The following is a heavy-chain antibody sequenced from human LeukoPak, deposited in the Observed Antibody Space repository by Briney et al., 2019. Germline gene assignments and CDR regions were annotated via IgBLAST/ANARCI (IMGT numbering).Heavy chain of an antibody. J-gene: IGHJ4*02. CDR2: IYSGGST. D-gene: IGHD2-2*01. CDR3: TTQSHICSSTKCYYDY. V-gene: IGHV3-66*04. Sequence: GGSLRLSCAASGFTVSSNYMSWVRQAPGKGLEWVSVIYSGGSTYYADSVKGRFTISRDNSKNTLYLQMNSLKTEDTATYYCTTQSHICSSTKCYYDYWGQGTLVTVSS. CDR1: GFTVSSNY.